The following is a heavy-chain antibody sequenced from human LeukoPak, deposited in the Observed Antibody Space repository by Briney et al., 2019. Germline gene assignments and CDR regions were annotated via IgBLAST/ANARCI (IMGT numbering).Heavy chain of an antibody. CDR3: VRLRRNNDRSGYYYYYDY. J-gene: IGHJ4*02. Sequence: GGSLRDSCAASGYTFSDFIVNWVRQAPGKGLGWVSSSSVRSNYRYYADSLRGRFTISRDDARDSLFLQINSQRAEDTAVYFCVRLRRNNDRSGYYYYYDYWGQGTLVTVSS. CDR1: GYTFSDFI. D-gene: IGHD3-22*01. V-gene: IGHV3-21*01. CDR2: SSVRSNYR.